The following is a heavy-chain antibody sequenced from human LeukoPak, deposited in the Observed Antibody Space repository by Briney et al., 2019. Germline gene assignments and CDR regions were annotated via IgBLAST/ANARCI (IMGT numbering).Heavy chain of an antibody. CDR3: ARSSYYYGADAFDI. CDR2: IYHSGST. J-gene: IGHJ3*02. D-gene: IGHD3-10*01. V-gene: IGHV4-39*07. CDR1: GGSISSSSYY. Sequence: SETLSLTCTVSGGSISSSSYYWGWIRQPPGKGLEWIGSIYHSGSTYYNPSLKSRVTISVDTSKNQFSLKLSSVTAADTAVYYCARSSYYYGADAFDIWGQGTMVTVSS.